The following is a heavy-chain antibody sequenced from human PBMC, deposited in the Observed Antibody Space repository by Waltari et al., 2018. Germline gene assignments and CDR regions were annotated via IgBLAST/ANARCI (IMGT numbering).Heavy chain of an antibody. CDR3: ARWMEQLASEFDY. V-gene: IGHV3-7*01. D-gene: IGHD6-13*01. Sequence: EVRLVESGGGLVQPGGSLRLSCAASGFTFSSHLMSWVRQAPGKGLEWVANIKQDGSEKYYVDSVKGRFTISRDNAKNSLYLQMNSLRAEDTAVYYCARWMEQLASEFDYRGQGTLVTVSS. CDR2: IKQDGSEK. CDR1: GFTFSSHL. J-gene: IGHJ4*02.